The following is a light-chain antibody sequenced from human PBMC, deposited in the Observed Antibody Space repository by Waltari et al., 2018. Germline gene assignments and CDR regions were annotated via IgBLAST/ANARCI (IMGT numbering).Light chain of an antibody. CDR2: WAA. J-gene: IGKJ1*01. CDR1: QSLLYDANDKNY. CDR3: QQYYSRRT. V-gene: IGKV4-1*01. Sequence: DIVMTQYPESLAVSLGERATINWKSSQSLLYDANDKNYLAWYQQNPGQPPKLLIYWAATRQSGVPDRFRGSGSGTDFTLTISSLQAEDVAVYYCQQYYSRRTFGQGAKVEIK.